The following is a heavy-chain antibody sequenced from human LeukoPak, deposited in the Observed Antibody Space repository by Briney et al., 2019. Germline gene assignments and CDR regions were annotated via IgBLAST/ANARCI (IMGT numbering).Heavy chain of an antibody. CDR3: ARDRAFRSSSSVAGYYFDY. D-gene: IGHD6-6*01. J-gene: IGHJ4*02. CDR2: IWYDGSNK. CDR1: GFTFSSYG. V-gene: IGHV3-33*01. Sequence: GRSLRLSCAASGFTFSSYGMHWVRQAPGKGLEWVAVIWYDGSNKYYADSVKGRFTISRDNCKNTLYLQMNSLRAEDTAVFYCARDRAFRSSSSVAGYYFDYWGQGTLVTVSS.